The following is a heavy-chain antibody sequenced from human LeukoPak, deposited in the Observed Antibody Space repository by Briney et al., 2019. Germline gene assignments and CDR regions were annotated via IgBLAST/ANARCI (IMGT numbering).Heavy chain of an antibody. Sequence: PGGSLRLSCAASGFTFSSHAMSWVRQAPGKGLEWVSAVSGSGDNTYYADSVKGRFTISRDNSKNTLYLHMSSLRAEDTAEYYCACTAYYYYYLDVWGKGTTVTVSS. CDR1: GFTFSSHA. V-gene: IGHV3-23*01. CDR3: ACTAYYYYYLDV. J-gene: IGHJ6*03. D-gene: IGHD5-18*01. CDR2: VSGSGDNT.